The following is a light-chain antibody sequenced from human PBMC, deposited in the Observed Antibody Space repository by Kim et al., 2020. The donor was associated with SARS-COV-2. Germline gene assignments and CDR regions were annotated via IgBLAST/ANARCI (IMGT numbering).Light chain of an antibody. J-gene: IGLJ3*02. Sequence: ASVKLTCALGSRLSSYSIAWHQHRPEKGPRYLMKLNSDGSHNKGDGIPDRFSGSSSGAERYLTISSLQSEDEADYDCQTWGTATWVFGGGTQLTVL. CDR1: SRLSSYS. CDR3: QTWGTATWV. CDR2: LNSDGSH. V-gene: IGLV4-69*01.